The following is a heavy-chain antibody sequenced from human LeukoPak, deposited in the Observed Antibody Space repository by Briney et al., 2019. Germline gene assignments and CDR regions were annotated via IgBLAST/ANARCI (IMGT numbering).Heavy chain of an antibody. V-gene: IGHV4-59*01. CDR2: IYYSGST. CDR3: ARGDYGGNSLDY. J-gene: IGHJ4*02. D-gene: IGHD4-23*01. CDR1: GGSISSYY. Sequence: SETLSLTCTVSGGSISSYYWSWIRQPPGKGLEWIGYIYYSGSTNYSPSLKSRVTISVDTSKNQFSLKLSSVTAADTAVYYCARGDYGGNSLDYWGQGTLVTVSS.